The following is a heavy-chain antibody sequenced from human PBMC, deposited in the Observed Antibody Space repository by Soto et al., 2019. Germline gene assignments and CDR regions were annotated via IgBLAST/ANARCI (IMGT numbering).Heavy chain of an antibody. J-gene: IGHJ6*03. CDR1: GYTFTSYG. Sequence: ASVKVSCKASGYTFTSYGISWVRQAPGQGLEWMGWISAYNGNTNYAQELQGRVTMTTDTSTSTAYMELRSLRSDDTAVYYCARDLSGFWSGYGDYYYYYMDVWGKGTTVTVSS. D-gene: IGHD3-3*01. V-gene: IGHV1-18*01. CDR3: ARDLSGFWSGYGDYYYYYMDV. CDR2: ISAYNGNT.